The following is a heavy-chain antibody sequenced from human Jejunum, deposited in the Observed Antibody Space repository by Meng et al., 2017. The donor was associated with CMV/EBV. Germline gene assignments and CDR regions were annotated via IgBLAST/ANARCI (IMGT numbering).Heavy chain of an antibody. V-gene: IGHV1-8*01. Sequence: QVQRVQSGAEVKKPGASVKVSCKASGYTFTSYDINWVRQGTGQGLEWMGWMNPNRGTTGYAQKFQGRVTMTRNISKSTAYMDLSSLRSGDTAVYYCATGVADFEYWGQGTLVTVSS. CDR1: GYTFTSYD. D-gene: IGHD6-19*01. CDR3: ATGVADFEY. CDR2: MNPNRGTT. J-gene: IGHJ4*02.